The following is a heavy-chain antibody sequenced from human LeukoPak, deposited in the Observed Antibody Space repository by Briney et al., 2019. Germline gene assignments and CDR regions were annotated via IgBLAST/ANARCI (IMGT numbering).Heavy chain of an antibody. CDR2: IIPIFGTA. CDR3: ARDQGSGYYRDYYYYYMDV. CDR1: GGTFSSYA. D-gene: IGHD3-22*01. V-gene: IGHV1-69*13. Sequence: SVKVSRKASGGTFSSYAISWVRQAPGQGLEWMGGIIPIFGTANYAQKFQGRVTITADESTSTAYMELSSLRSEDTAVYYCARDQGSGYYRDYYYYYMDVWGKGTTVTVSS. J-gene: IGHJ6*03.